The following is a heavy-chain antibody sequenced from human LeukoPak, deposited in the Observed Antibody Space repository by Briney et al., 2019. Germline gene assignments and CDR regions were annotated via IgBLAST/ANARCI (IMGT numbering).Heavy chain of an antibody. V-gene: IGHV5-51*01. J-gene: IGHJ4*02. CDR2: IYPADSDT. Sequence: GESLKISCKGSGYTFTNHWIAWVRQMPGKGLEWMGIIYPADSDTRYSPYFQSQVTISADKSGGTCYLQWSSLKASDTAMYYCAFGASNWDQFDYWGQGTLVTVSS. CDR3: AFGASNWDQFDY. D-gene: IGHD7-27*01. CDR1: GYTFTNHW.